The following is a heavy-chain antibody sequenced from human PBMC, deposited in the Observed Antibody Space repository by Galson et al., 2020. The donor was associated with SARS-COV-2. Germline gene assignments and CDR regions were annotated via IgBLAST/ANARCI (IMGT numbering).Heavy chain of an antibody. V-gene: IGHV3-11*01. Sequence: GESLKISCAGSGFTFSDYSLSWIRQAPGKGLEWVSYIGTGGSPIYYADSVQGRFTISRDNAKNSLYLQMNRLRAEDTAVYYCATDVAVGYSYWGQGTRVIVSS. CDR2: IGTGGSPI. CDR1: GFTFSDYS. CDR3: ATDVAVGYSY. J-gene: IGHJ4*02. D-gene: IGHD6-19*01.